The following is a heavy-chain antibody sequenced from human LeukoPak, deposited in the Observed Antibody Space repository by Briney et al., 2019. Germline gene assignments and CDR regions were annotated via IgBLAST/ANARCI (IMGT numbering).Heavy chain of an antibody. Sequence: PSGTLSLTCTVSGCSISSYYWSWIRQPPGKGLEGVGDIYYSGSTNYNPSLQSRVTISVDTSKNQFSLKLRSVTAADTAVYYFSRGGYYRGSYHHVYRGEGTRVTVSS. J-gene: IGHJ4*02. CDR2: IYYSGST. V-gene: IGHV4-59*01. CDR1: GCSISSYY. D-gene: IGHD1-26*01. CDR3: SRGGYYRGSYHHVY.